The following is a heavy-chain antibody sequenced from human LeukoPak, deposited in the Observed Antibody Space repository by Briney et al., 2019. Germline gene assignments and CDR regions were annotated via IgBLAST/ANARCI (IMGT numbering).Heavy chain of an antibody. CDR1: GGSISSYY. V-gene: IGHV4-59*01. J-gene: IGHJ3*02. CDR2: INYSGST. CDR3: ARLPTI. Sequence: PSETLSLTCSVSGGSISSYYWSWIRQPSGKGLEWIGYINYSGSTNYNSSLKSRVTISVDTSKNQFSLKLTSVTAADTAVYYCARLPTIWGQGTMVTVSS.